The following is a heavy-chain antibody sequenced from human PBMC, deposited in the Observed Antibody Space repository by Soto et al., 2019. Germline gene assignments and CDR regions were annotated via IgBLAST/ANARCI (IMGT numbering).Heavy chain of an antibody. V-gene: IGHV1-18*04. Sequence: VASVKVSCKASGYTFTSYGISWVRQAPGQGLEWMGWISAYNGNTNCAQKLQGRVTMTTDTSTSTAYMELRRLRSDDTAVYYCARDRRQWLVRGAVDFDYWGQGTLVTVSS. CDR3: ARDRRQWLVRGAVDFDY. CDR1: GYTFTSYG. J-gene: IGHJ4*02. D-gene: IGHD6-19*01. CDR2: ISAYNGNT.